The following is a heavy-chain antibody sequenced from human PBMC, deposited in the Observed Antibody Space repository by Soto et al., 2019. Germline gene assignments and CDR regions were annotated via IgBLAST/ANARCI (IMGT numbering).Heavy chain of an antibody. D-gene: IGHD3-10*01. V-gene: IGHV3-49*03. CDR2: IRSKAYGGTT. Sequence: GGSLSLSCTASGFTFGDYAMSWFRQAPGTGLEWVGFIRSKAYGGTTEYAASVKGRFTISRDDSKSIAYLQMNSLKTEDTAVYYCTRDFSRAYGYYYGMDVWGQGTTVTVSS. CDR1: GFTFGDYA. CDR3: TRDFSRAYGYYYGMDV. J-gene: IGHJ6*02.